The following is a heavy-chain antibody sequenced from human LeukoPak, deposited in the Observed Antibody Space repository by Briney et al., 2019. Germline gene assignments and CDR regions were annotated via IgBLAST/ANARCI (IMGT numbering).Heavy chain of an antibody. V-gene: IGHV1-46*01. CDR1: GYTFTSYY. Sequence: ASVKVSCKASGYTFTSYYMHWVRQAPGQGLEWMGIINPSGGSTSYAQKFQGRDTMTRDTSTSTVYMELSSLRSEDTAVYYCARGPPHAIVVVPAAIDYWGQGTLVTVSS. CDR2: INPSGGST. D-gene: IGHD2-2*02. CDR3: ARGPPHAIVVVPAAIDY. J-gene: IGHJ4*02.